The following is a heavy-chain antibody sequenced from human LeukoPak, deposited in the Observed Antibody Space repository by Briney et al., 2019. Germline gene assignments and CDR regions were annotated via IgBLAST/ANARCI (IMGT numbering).Heavy chain of an antibody. CDR2: IGRDGGT. D-gene: IGHD2-2*02. CDR3: ALRAAPAAIHDDAFDI. J-gene: IGHJ3*02. V-gene: IGHV3-69-1*01. Sequence: GGSLRLSCVASGSGLRFSEYNMNWVRQSPGKGLEWISYIGRDGGTLYADSVKGRFTTARDNSKNSLYLQMNSLRAEDTAVYYCALRAAPAAIHDDAFDIWGQGTMVTVSS. CDR1: GSGLRFSEYN.